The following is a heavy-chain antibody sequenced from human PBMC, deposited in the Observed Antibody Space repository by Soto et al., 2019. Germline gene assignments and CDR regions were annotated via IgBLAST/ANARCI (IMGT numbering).Heavy chain of an antibody. V-gene: IGHV3-66*01. CDR1: GFTVSSNY. CDR3: ARRGSGWSYYFDY. J-gene: IGHJ4*02. D-gene: IGHD6-19*01. CDR2: IYSGGST. Sequence: PGGSLRLSCAASGFTVSSNYMSWGRQAPGKGLEWVSVIYSGGSTYYADSVKGRFTISRDNSKNTLYLQMNSLRAEDTAVYYCARRGSGWSYYFDYWGQGTLVTVSS.